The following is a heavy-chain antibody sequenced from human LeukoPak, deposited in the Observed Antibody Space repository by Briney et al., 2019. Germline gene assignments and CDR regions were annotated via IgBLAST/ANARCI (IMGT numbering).Heavy chain of an antibody. D-gene: IGHD2-15*01. Sequence: SETLSLTCTVSGGSISNYYWTWIRQPPVKGLEWIGYIYYSGNTNYNPSLKSRVTISVDTSKSQFSLKLSSVTAADTAVYYCARRGYAYSGLDVWGQGTTVTVSS. J-gene: IGHJ6*02. V-gene: IGHV4-59*08. CDR2: IYYSGNT. CDR1: GGSISNYY. CDR3: ARRGYAYSGLDV.